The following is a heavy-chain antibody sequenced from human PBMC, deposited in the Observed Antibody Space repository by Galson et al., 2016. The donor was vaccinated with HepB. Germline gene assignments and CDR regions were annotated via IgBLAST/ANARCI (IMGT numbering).Heavy chain of an antibody. Sequence: SLRLSCAASGFSFRNYWKSWVRQAPGKGLQWVASIKQDGSEKYYVDSVKGRFTISRDNARNSLYLQMNSLRAEDTAVYYCAGEGGYINRWFDFWGQGTLVTVPS. CDR2: IKQDGSEK. CDR1: GFSFRNYW. J-gene: IGHJ4*02. V-gene: IGHV3-7*01. CDR3: AGEGGYINRWFDF. D-gene: IGHD5-18*01.